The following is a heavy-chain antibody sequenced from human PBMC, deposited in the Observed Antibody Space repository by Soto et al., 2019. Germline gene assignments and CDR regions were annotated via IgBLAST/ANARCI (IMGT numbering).Heavy chain of an antibody. Sequence: ESGPTLVNPTQTLTLTCTFSGFSLSTSGMRVSWIRQPPGKALEWLARIDWDDDKFYSTSRKTRLTISKDTSKNQVVLTMTNMDPVDTATYYCARIPPPAAWYGMDVWGQGTTVTVSS. CDR3: ARIPPPAAWYGMDV. CDR2: IDWDDDK. D-gene: IGHD2-2*01. J-gene: IGHJ6*02. V-gene: IGHV2-70*04. CDR1: GFSLSTSGMR.